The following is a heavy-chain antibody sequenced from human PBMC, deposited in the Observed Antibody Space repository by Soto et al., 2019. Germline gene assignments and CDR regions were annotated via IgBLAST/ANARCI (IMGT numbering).Heavy chain of an antibody. CDR2: INAGNGNT. V-gene: IGHV1-3*01. D-gene: IGHD3-3*01. CDR3: ARGFVNYDFCSGLSRFNWFDP. Sequence: QVQLVQSGAEVKKPGASVKVSCKASGYTFTSYAMHWVRQAPGQRLEWMGWINAGNGNTKYSQKFQGRVTITRDTSASTAYMELSSLRSEDTAVYYCARGFVNYDFCSGLSRFNWFDPWGQGTLVTVSS. J-gene: IGHJ5*02. CDR1: GYTFTSYA.